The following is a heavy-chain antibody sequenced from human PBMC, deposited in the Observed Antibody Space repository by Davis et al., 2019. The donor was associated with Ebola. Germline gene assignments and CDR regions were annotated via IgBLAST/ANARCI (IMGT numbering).Heavy chain of an antibody. CDR3: ARVRTVHLRRIAARYWFDP. J-gene: IGHJ5*02. CDR2: MNPNSGNT. CDR1: GYTFTSYD. V-gene: IGHV1-8*01. D-gene: IGHD6-6*01. Sequence: ASVRVSCKASGYTFTSYDINWVRQATGQGLEWMGWMNPNSGNTGYAQKFQGRVTMTRNTSISTAYMELSSLRSEDTAVYYCARVRTVHLRRIAARYWFDPWGQGTLVTVSS.